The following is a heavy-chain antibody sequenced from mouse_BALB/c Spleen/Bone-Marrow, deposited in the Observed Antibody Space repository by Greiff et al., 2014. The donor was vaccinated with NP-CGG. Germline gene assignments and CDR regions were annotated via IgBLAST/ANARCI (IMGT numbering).Heavy chain of an antibody. Sequence: VQLKESGGGLVQPGGSLRLSCATSGFTFTDYYMNWVRQPPGKALEWLGFISNKANGYTTEYSASVKGRFTISRDNSQNILYLQMNTLRAEDSATYYCARDKGRVFFDYWGQGTPLTVSS. CDR2: ISNKANGYTT. V-gene: IGHV7-3*02. CDR1: GFTFTDYY. CDR3: ARDKGRVFFDY. J-gene: IGHJ2*01.